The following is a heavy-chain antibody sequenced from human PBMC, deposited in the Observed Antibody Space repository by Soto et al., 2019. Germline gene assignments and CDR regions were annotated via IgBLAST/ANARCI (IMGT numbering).Heavy chain of an antibody. Sequence: EVQLVESGGGLVQPGRSLRLSCAASGFTFDDYAMHWVRQAPGKGLEWVSGISWNSGSIGYADSVKGRFTSSRDNAKNSMDMQMNSLSAEDTALYYCAKGAARGYSGYETIDYWGQGTLVTVSS. CDR2: ISWNSGSI. D-gene: IGHD5-12*01. V-gene: IGHV3-9*01. J-gene: IGHJ4*02. CDR3: AKGAARGYSGYETIDY. CDR1: GFTFDDYA.